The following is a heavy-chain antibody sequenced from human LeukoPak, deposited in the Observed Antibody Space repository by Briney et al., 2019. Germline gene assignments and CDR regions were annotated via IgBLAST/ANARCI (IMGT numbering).Heavy chain of an antibody. V-gene: IGHV4-34*01. CDR1: GGSFSGYY. Sequence: SETLSLTCAVYGGSFSGYYWSWIRQPPGKGLEWIGEINHSGSTNYNPSLKSRVTISVDTSKNQFSLKLSSVTAADTAVYYCARGIDSPNYYYYYYMDVWGKGTTVTISS. D-gene: IGHD3-9*01. CDR3: ARGIDSPNYYYYYYMDV. CDR2: INHSGST. J-gene: IGHJ6*03.